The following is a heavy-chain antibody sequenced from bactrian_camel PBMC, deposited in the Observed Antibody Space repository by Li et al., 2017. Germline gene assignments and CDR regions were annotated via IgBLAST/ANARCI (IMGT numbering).Heavy chain of an antibody. V-gene: IGHV3S1*01. CDR1: QHTTFGNC. CDR3: AKSVVAGLTNY. D-gene: IGHD6*01. Sequence: HVQLVESGGGSVQAGGSLRLSCEASQHTTFGNCMAWFRQAPGKRREGVSLISGDSGRTYYADSEKGRFTISRDNAKNTVYLQLNSLKTEDTAMYYCAKSVVAGLTNYWGQGTQVTVS. CDR2: ISGDSGRT. J-gene: IGHJ4*01.